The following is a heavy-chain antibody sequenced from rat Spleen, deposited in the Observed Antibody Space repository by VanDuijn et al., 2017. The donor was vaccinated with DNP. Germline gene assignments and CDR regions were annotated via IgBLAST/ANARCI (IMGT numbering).Heavy chain of an antibody. CDR3: ARHGRRVFDY. V-gene: IGHV5-7*01. CDR1: GFTFSDYN. CDR2: VSYDGSSV. D-gene: IGHD1-11*01. J-gene: IGHJ2*01. Sequence: EVQLMESGGGLVQPGRSLKLSCAASGFTFSDYNMAWVRQAPRKGLEWVATVSYDGSSVFYRDSVKGRFIISRDNAKATLYLQMASLTSEDTATYYCARHGRRVFDYWGQGVMVTVSS.